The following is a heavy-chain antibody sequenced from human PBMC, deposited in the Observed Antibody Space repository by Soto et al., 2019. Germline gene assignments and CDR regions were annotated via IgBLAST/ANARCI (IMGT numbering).Heavy chain of an antibody. J-gene: IGHJ6*03. CDR2: ISAYNGNT. V-gene: IGHV1-18*01. D-gene: IGHD4-4*01. CDR3: ARGVVGINVYSTMGYYYYYMDV. CDR1: GYTFTSYG. Sequence: ASVKVSCKASGYTFTSYGISWVRQAPGQGLEWMGWISAYNGNTNYAQKLQGRVTMTTDTSTSTAYMELRSLRSDDTAGYYCARGVVGINVYSTMGYYYYYMDVWGKGTTVTVSS.